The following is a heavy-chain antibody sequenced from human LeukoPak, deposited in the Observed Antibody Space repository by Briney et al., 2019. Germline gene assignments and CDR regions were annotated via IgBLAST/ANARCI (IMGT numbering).Heavy chain of an antibody. CDR3: ARGGIAAAGYYFDY. D-gene: IGHD6-25*01. V-gene: IGHV3-21*01. CDR2: ISSSSSYI. J-gene: IGHJ4*02. Sequence: GGSLRLSCAASGFTFSSSAMSWVRQAPGKGLEWVSSISSSSSYIYSADSVKGRFTISRDNAKNSLYLQMNSLRAEDTAVYYCARGGIAAAGYYFDYWGQGTLVTVSS. CDR1: GFTFSSSA.